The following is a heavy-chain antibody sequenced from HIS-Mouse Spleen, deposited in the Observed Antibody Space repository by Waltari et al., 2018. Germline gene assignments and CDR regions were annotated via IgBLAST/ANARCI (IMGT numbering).Heavy chain of an antibody. D-gene: IGHD1-1*01. Sequence: EVQLVESGGGLVQPGGSLRLSCAASGFTFSSYWMHWVRQATGKGLVWVSRIKSDGSSTSYADSVKGRFTISRDNAKNTLYLQMNSLRAEDTAVYYCARDLALIQLERRDAFDIWGQGTMVTVSS. CDR1: GFTFSSYW. V-gene: IGHV3-74*01. CDR3: ARDLALIQLERRDAFDI. J-gene: IGHJ3*02. CDR2: IKSDGSST.